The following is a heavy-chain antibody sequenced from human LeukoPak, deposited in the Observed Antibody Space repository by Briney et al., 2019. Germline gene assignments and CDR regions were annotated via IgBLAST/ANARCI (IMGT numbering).Heavy chain of an antibody. CDR2: ISGSGGST. CDR1: GFTFSSYA. Sequence: GGSLRLSCAASGFTFSSYAMSWVRQAPGKGLEWVSAISGSGGSTYYADSVKGRFTISRDNPKNTLYLQMNSLRAEDTAVYYCAKIQVGATTGYFDYWGQGTLVTVSS. V-gene: IGHV3-23*01. CDR3: AKIQVGATTGYFDY. J-gene: IGHJ4*02. D-gene: IGHD1-26*01.